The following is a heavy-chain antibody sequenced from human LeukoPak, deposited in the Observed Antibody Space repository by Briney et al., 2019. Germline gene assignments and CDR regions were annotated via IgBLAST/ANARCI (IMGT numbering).Heavy chain of an antibody. CDR1: GFTFSGYA. CDR2: IASDGSST. V-gene: IGHV3-74*01. CDR3: ARGRPHGNDY. D-gene: IGHD4-23*01. J-gene: IGHJ4*02. Sequence: GGSLRLSCAASGFTFSGYAMNWVRQAPGKGLEWVSRIASDGSSTTYADSVKGRFSISRDNAKNTLYLQMNSLRVEDTAVYYCARGRPHGNDYWGQGTLVTVSS.